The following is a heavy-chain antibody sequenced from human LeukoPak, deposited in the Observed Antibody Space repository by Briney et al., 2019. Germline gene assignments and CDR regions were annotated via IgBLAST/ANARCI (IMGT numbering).Heavy chain of an antibody. CDR3: AKSRGTYHVFDS. Sequence: GGSLRLSCAASGFTFSSYAMSWVRQAPGKGLEWVSVISGGGGSTHYADSVKGRFTISRDNSKNTPYLQMNNLRAEDTAVYYCAKSRGTYHVFDSWGLGTLVTVSS. CDR2: ISGGGGST. J-gene: IGHJ4*02. D-gene: IGHD1-14*01. V-gene: IGHV3-23*01. CDR1: GFTFSSYA.